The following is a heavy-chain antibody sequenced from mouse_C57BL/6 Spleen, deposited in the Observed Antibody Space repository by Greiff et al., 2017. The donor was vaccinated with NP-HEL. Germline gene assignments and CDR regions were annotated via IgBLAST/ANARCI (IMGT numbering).Heavy chain of an antibody. D-gene: IGHD2-2*01. CDR2: IRSKSNNYAT. CDR1: GFSFNTYA. V-gene: IGHV10-1*01. J-gene: IGHJ4*01. Sequence: GGGLVQPKGSLKLSCAASGFSFNTYAMNWVRQAPGKGLEWVARIRSKSNNYATYYADSVKDRFTISRDDSESMLYLQMNNLKTEDTAMYYCVRHGGYEGPYWGQGTSVTVSS. CDR3: VRHGGYEGPY.